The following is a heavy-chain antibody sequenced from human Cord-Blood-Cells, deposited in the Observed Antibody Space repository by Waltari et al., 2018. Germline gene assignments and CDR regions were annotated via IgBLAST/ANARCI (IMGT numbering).Heavy chain of an antibody. Sequence: QLQLQESGPGLVKPSETLSLTCTVSGGSISSSSYYWGWIRQPPGKGLEWIGSSYYSGRTYYNPSMKSRVPISVDTAKNQFSLKLSSVTAADTAVYYCARPGTTGTTGFDYWGQGTLVTVSS. CDR2: SYYSGRT. CDR1: GGSISSSSYY. D-gene: IGHD1-1*01. CDR3: ARPGTTGTTGFDY. V-gene: IGHV4-39*07. J-gene: IGHJ4*02.